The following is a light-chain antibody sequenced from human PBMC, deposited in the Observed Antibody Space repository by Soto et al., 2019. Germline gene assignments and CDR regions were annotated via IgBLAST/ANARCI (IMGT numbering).Light chain of an antibody. V-gene: IGLV4-69*01. J-gene: IGLJ2*01. Sequence: QSVLTQSPSASASLGASVKLTCTLSSRHSSYAIAWHQQQPEKGPRYLMKLNSDGSHSKGDGIPDRFSGSSSGAERYLTISSLQSEDEADYYCQTWGTGIRVFGGGTQLTVL. CDR3: QTWGTGIRV. CDR2: LNSDGSH. CDR1: SRHSSYA.